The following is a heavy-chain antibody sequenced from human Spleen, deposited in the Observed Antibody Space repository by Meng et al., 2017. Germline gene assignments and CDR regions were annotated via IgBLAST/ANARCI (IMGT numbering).Heavy chain of an antibody. CDR2: IYSGGNT. J-gene: IGHJ3*01. CDR3: TRDLGWVFGEVF. V-gene: IGHV3-66*01. D-gene: IGHD3-10*02. Sequence: GGSLRLSCAASGFTVSHNYMSWVRQAPGKGLEWVSVIYSGGNTYYADSVKGRFTISRDNSKNTVFLQINSLRADDTAVYYCTRDLGWVFGEVFWGQGTMVTVSS. CDR1: GFTVSHNY.